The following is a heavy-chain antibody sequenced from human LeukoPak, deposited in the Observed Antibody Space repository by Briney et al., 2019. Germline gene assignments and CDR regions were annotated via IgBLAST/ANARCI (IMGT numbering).Heavy chain of an antibody. CDR2: ISSSSSYI. D-gene: IGHD3-9*01. Sequence: AGGSLRLSCAASGFTFSSYSMNWVRQAPGKGLEWVSSISSSSSYIYYADSVKGRFTISRDNAKNSLYLQMNSLRAEDTAVYYCAREKEGYYDILTGYYTTYYFDYWGQGTLVTVSS. V-gene: IGHV3-21*01. CDR3: AREKEGYYDILTGYYTTYYFDY. CDR1: GFTFSSYS. J-gene: IGHJ4*02.